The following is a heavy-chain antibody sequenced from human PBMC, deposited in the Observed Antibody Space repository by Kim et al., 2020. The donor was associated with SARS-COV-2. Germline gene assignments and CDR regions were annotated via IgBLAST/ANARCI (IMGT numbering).Heavy chain of an antibody. CDR3: ARDRAAAGGFDY. V-gene: IGHV3-33*01. Sequence: YAGSVKGRSNISRDSTKNTLILQMNSLRVEDTAVYYCARDRAAAGGFDYWGQGTLVTVSS. J-gene: IGHJ4*02. D-gene: IGHD6-13*01.